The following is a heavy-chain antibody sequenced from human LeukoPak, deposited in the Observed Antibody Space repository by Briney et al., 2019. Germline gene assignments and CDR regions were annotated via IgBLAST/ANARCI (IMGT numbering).Heavy chain of an antibody. J-gene: IGHJ4*02. V-gene: IGHV3-30-3*01. D-gene: IGHD6-13*01. Sequence: PGGSLRLSCVASGFALSMYTLHWVRQAPGKGLECVAVASYDGGNKYYADSVKGRFTISRDNSKNTLYLQMNSLKTEDTAVYFCARVAAPRSNDYWGQGTLVTVSP. CDR2: ASYDGGNK. CDR3: ARVAAPRSNDY. CDR1: GFALSMYT.